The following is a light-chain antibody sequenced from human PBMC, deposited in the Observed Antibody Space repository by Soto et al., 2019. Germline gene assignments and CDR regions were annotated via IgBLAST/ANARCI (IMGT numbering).Light chain of an antibody. V-gene: IGKV1-39*01. J-gene: IGKJ4*01. Sequence: DIHMTQSPSSLSASLGDRVTITCRASQDIDTHLNWYQQKPGKAPKLLIFRSFALQSDVPSRFSGSGSGTDFTLTINSLQREDFATYFCQQTYSPYVSFGGGSRVEI. CDR1: QDIDTH. CDR2: RSF. CDR3: QQTYSPYVS.